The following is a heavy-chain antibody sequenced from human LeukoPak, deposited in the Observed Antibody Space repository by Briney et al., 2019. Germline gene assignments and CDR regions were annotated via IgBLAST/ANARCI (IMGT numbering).Heavy chain of an antibody. D-gene: IGHD5-24*01. J-gene: IGHJ5*02. V-gene: IGHV4-4*09. CDR2: IYSTGTT. Sequence: SETLSLTCTVSGGSISGYFWSWIRQPPGKGPEWIGYIYSTGTTNYSPSLSSRVTISVDTSKNQLSLNLRFVTAADTAVYYCARGRGWFDPWGQGTLVTVSS. CDR1: GGSISGYF. CDR3: ARGRGWFDP.